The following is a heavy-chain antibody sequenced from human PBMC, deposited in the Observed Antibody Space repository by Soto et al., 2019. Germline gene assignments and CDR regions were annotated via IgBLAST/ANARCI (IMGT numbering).Heavy chain of an antibody. CDR1: GFSLITVGMC. J-gene: IGHJ3*02. V-gene: IGHV2-5*02. Sequence: QITLKESGPTLVKPTQTLTLTCTFSGFSLITVGMCVGWIRQPPGKALDWLGIIYWDDDKRYSPSLNGRVTFIKDTSKNQVVLTMTNMDPVDTATYYCAHRNSRMFAFDIWGQGTLVTVSS. D-gene: IGHD3-10*02. CDR3: AHRNSRMFAFDI. CDR2: IYWDDDK.